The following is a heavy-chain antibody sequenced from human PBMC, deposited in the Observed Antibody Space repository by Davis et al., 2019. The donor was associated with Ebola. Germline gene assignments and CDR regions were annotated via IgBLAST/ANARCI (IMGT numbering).Heavy chain of an antibody. Sequence: GESLKISCAASGFTFSSYWMSWVRQAPGKGLEWVANIKQDGSEKYYVDSVKGRFTISRDNAKNSLYLQMNSLRAEDTALYYCAKGKYSVIAHFDYWGQGTLVTVSS. CDR2: IKQDGSEK. D-gene: IGHD2-21*01. V-gene: IGHV3-7*03. J-gene: IGHJ4*02. CDR1: GFTFSSYW. CDR3: AKGKYSVIAHFDY.